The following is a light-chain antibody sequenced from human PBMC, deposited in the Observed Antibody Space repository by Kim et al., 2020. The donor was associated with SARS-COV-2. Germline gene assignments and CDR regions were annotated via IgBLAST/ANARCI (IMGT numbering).Light chain of an antibody. V-gene: IGKV3-11*01. CDR3: QQRTDWAYT. J-gene: IGKJ2*01. CDR2: NAS. Sequence: EIVLAQSPATLSLSPGERATLSCRASQSVSRYLAWYQQRPGQAPRLLIYNASNRAPGIPARFSGSGSGTDFTLTISSLEPEDFAVYYCQQRTDWAYTFGQGTKLEI. CDR1: QSVSRY.